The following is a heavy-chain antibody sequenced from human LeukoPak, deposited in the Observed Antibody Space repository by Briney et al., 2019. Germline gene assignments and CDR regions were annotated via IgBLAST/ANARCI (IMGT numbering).Heavy chain of an antibody. V-gene: IGHV5-51*01. D-gene: IGHD2-21*01. CDR2: IYPGDSDT. Sequence: GESLKISCKGSAYSFTSYWIGWVRQMPGKGLEWMGIIYPGDSDTRYSPSSQGQVTISADKSISTAYLQWSSLKASDTAMYYCARPSDCGGDCYGAFDIWGQGTMVTVSS. J-gene: IGHJ3*02. CDR1: AYSFTSYW. CDR3: ARPSDCGGDCYGAFDI.